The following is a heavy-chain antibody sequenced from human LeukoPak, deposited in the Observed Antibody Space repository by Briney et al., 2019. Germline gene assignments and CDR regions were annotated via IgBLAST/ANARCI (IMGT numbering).Heavy chain of an antibody. CDR1: GGSISSYY. Sequence: SETLSLACTVSGGSISSYYWSWIRQPPGKGLEWIGYIYDSGSTNYNPSLKSRVTISVDTSKNQFSLNLHSATAADTAVYYCARDGIAAAGDNPLNYYYGMDVWGKGTTVTVSS. V-gene: IGHV4-59*01. D-gene: IGHD6-13*01. J-gene: IGHJ6*04. CDR2: IYDSGST. CDR3: ARDGIAAAGDNPLNYYYGMDV.